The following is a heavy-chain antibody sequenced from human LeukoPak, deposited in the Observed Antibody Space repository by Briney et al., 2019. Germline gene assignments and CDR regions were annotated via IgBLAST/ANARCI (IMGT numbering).Heavy chain of an antibody. CDR2: IYYSGST. CDR3: ARVVSDYYDSSGYLDY. D-gene: IGHD3-22*01. J-gene: IGHJ4*02. V-gene: IGHV4-59*01. Sequence: SETLSLTCTVSGGSISSYYWGWVRQPPGKGLEWIGYIYYSGSTNYNPPLTSRVTISVDTSKNQFSLKLSSVTAADTAVYYCARVVSDYYDSSGYLDYWGQGTLVTVSS. CDR1: GGSISSYY.